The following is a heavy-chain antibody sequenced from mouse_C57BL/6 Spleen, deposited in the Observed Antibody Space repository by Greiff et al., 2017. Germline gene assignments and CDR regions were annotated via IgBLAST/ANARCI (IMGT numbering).Heavy chain of an antibody. Sequence: VQLKESGPGLVKPSPSLSLTCSVTGYSITSGYYWNWIRQFPGNKLEWMGYISYDGSNNYNPSLKNRISITRDTSKNQFFLKLNSVTTEDTATYYCARGGEWLLDFDDWGQGTTLTVAS. CDR1: GYSITSGYY. CDR2: ISYDGSN. V-gene: IGHV3-6*01. D-gene: IGHD2-3*01. CDR3: ARGGEWLLDFDD. J-gene: IGHJ2*01.